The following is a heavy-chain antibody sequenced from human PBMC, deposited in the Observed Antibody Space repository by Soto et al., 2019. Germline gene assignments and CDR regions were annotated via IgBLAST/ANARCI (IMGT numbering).Heavy chain of an antibody. J-gene: IGHJ5*02. CDR2: ISYDGSNK. CDR3: ARDGRVAALSSWFDP. V-gene: IGHV3-30-3*01. Sequence: GGSLRLSCAASGFTFSSYAMHWVRQAPGKGLEWVAVISYDGSNKYYADSVKGRFTISRDNSKNTLYLQMNSLRAEDTAVYYCARDGRVAALSSWFDPWGQGTLVTVSS. CDR1: GFTFSSYA. D-gene: IGHD2-15*01.